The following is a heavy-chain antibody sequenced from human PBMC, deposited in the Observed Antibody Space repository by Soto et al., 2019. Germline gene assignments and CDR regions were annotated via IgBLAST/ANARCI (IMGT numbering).Heavy chain of an antibody. D-gene: IGHD3-22*01. Sequence: PGESLKISCKGSGYRFTSYWIGWVRPMPGKGLEWMGIIYPGDSDTRYSPSFQGQVTISADKSISTAYLQWSSLKASDTAMYYCARRGPDYYDSSGYYHYYGMDVWGQGTTVTVSS. CDR3: ARRGPDYYDSSGYYHYYGMDV. V-gene: IGHV5-51*01. CDR1: GYRFTSYW. CDR2: IYPGDSDT. J-gene: IGHJ6*02.